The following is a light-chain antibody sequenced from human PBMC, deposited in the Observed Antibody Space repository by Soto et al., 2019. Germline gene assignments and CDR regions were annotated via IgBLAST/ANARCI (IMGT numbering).Light chain of an antibody. CDR2: DAS. J-gene: IGKJ2*01. V-gene: IGKV3-15*01. Sequence: EIVLTQSPGTLSLSPGERATLSCRASQTIDNTLAWYQRKPGQAPRLLIYDASTRATGVPARFSGSGSGTDFTLTISSLQSEDFAVYYCKHYNYWPYTFGQGTKVDIK. CDR3: KHYNYWPYT. CDR1: QTIDNT.